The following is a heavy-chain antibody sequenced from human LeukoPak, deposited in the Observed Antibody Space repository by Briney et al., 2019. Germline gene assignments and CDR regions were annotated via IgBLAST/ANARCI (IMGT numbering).Heavy chain of an antibody. CDR1: GFTFSSYG. V-gene: IGHV3-33*06. CDR3: AKGSTTGTH. D-gene: IGHD1-1*01. Sequence: GGSLRPSCAASGFTFSSYGMHWVRQAPGKGLEWVAVIWYDGSNKYYADSVKGRYTISRDNSKNTLYLQMNSLRAEDTAVFYCAKGSTTGTHWGKGTTVTVSS. CDR2: IWYDGSNK. J-gene: IGHJ6*04.